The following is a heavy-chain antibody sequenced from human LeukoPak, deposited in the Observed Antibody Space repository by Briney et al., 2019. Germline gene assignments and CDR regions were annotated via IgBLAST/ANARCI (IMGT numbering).Heavy chain of an antibody. CDR2: ISYDGSNK. V-gene: IGHV3-30-3*01. D-gene: IGHD6-13*01. Sequence: GRSLRLSCAASGFTFSSYAMHWVRQAPGKGLEWVAVISYDGSNKYYADSVKGRFTISRDNSKNTLYLQMNSLRAEDTAVYYCARRRIAAVGTLMDPWGQGTLVTVSS. CDR3: ARRRIAAVGTLMDP. J-gene: IGHJ5*02. CDR1: GFTFSSYA.